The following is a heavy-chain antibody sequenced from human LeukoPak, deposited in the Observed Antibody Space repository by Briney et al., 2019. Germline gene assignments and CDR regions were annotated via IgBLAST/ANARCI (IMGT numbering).Heavy chain of an antibody. V-gene: IGHV3-30*18. Sequence: QPGRSLRLSCAASGFTFSSYGMHWVRQAPGKGLEWVAVISYDGSNKYYADSVKGRFTISRDNSKNTLYLQMNSLRAEDTAVYYCAKGTADGYNRHGDFDYWGQGTLVTVSS. CDR1: GFTFSSYG. J-gene: IGHJ4*02. CDR2: ISYDGSNK. CDR3: AKGTADGYNRHGDFDY. D-gene: IGHD5-24*01.